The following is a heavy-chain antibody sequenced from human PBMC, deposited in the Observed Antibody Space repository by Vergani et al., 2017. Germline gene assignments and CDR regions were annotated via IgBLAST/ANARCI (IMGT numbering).Heavy chain of an antibody. CDR3: ARSSSTGCYECLDFDY. CDR1: GGSISSYY. D-gene: IGHD2-2*01. J-gene: IGHJ4*02. Sequence: QVQLQESGPGLVKPSETLSLTCTVSGGSISSYYWSWIRQPAGKGLEWIGRIYTSGSTNYNPSLKSRVTMSVDTSKNQFTLKLSSVTAADTAVSYCARSSSTGCYECLDFDYWGQGVLITVSS. CDR2: IYTSGST. V-gene: IGHV4-4*07.